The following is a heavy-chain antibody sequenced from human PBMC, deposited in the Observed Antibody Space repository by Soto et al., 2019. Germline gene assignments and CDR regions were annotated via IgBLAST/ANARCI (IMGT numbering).Heavy chain of an antibody. J-gene: IGHJ6*02. CDR3: ARDHADIVVLVAATPFYYYRMDV. CDR2: ISSSSSYI. Sequence: EVQLVESGGGLVKPGGSLRLSCAASGFTFSSYSMNWVRQAPGKGLEWVSSISSSSSYIYYADSVKGRFTISRDNAKNSLYLQMNRLRTEDTAVYYCARDHADIVVLVAATPFYYYRMDVWGQGTTVTVSS. V-gene: IGHV3-21*01. CDR1: GFTFSSYS. D-gene: IGHD2-15*01.